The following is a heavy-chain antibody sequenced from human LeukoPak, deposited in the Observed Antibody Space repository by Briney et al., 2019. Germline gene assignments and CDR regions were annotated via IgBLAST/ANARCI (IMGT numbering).Heavy chain of an antibody. CDR1: GYTFTSYG. Sequence: ASVKVSCKASGYTFTSYGISWVRQAPGQGLEWMGWISAYNGNTNYAQKLQGRVTMTKDTSTTTASLELRSLRSDDTAVYYCSSGPFDYWGQGTLVTVSS. D-gene: IGHD6-25*01. J-gene: IGHJ4*02. CDR3: SSGPFDY. CDR2: ISAYNGNT. V-gene: IGHV1-18*01.